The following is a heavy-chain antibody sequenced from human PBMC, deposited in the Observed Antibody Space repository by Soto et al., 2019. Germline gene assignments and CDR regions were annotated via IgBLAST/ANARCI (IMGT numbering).Heavy chain of an antibody. Sequence: QVQLVQSGAEVKKPGASVKVSCKASGYTFTSYDINWVRQATGQGLEWMGWMNPNSGNTGYAQKLXGXVXMXXNTYISTAYMELSSLRSEDTAVYYWAREGVRGMDVWGQGTTVTVSS. D-gene: IGHD3-16*01. J-gene: IGHJ6*02. CDR1: GYTFTSYD. CDR2: MNPNSGNT. CDR3: AREGVRGMDV. V-gene: IGHV1-8*01.